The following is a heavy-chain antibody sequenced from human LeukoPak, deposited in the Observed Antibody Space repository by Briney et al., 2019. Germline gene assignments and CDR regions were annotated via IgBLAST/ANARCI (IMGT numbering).Heavy chain of an antibody. CDR2: ITTGGPNT. D-gene: IGHD7-27*01. CDR1: GFTFSSYT. Sequence: GGSLRLSCTASGFTFSSYTMSWVRQAPGKGLRWVSTITTGGPNTYYADSVKGRFTVSRDDSKNTLYLQMNSLRAEDTAVYYCAKDGGLWVSAHWGDSWGRGTLVAVSS. J-gene: IGHJ4*02. V-gene: IGHV3-23*01. CDR3: AKDGGLWVSAHWGDS.